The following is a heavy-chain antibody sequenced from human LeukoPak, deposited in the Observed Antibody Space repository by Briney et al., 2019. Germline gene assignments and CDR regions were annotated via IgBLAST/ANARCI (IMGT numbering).Heavy chain of an antibody. Sequence: PSETLSLTCTVSGGSISSYYWSWIRQPAGKGLGWIGRIYTSGSTNYNPSLKSRVTMSVDTSKNQFSLKLSSVTAADTAVYYCARDKIAAAGAPTLYYYYGMDVWGQGTTVTVSS. CDR3: ARDKIAAAGAPTLYYYYGMDV. J-gene: IGHJ6*02. CDR1: GGSISSYY. CDR2: IYTSGST. D-gene: IGHD6-13*01. V-gene: IGHV4-4*07.